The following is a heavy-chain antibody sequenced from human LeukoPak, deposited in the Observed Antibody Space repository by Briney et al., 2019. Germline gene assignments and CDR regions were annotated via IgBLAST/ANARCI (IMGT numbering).Heavy chain of an antibody. Sequence: SETLTLTCAVYGGSFNGYYWSWLRQPPGKGLEWIGEIIHSGRTSYNPSLKGRVTISVDTSKNQFSLKLSSVTAADTAVYYCARGVGNGVRVYYYGMDVWGQGTTVTVSS. J-gene: IGHJ6*02. CDR1: GGSFNGYY. V-gene: IGHV4-34*01. D-gene: IGHD3-10*01. CDR2: IIHSGRT. CDR3: ARGVGNGVRVYYYGMDV.